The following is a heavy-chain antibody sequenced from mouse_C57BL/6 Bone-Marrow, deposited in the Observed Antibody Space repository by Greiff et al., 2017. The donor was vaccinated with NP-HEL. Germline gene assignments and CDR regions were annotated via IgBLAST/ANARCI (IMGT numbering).Heavy chain of an antibody. D-gene: IGHD2-1*01. CDR2: IYPRSGNT. Sequence: QVQLQQSGAELARPGASVKLSCKASGYTFTSYGISWVKQRTGQGLEWIGEIYPRSGNTYYNEKFKGKATLTADKSSSTAYMELRSLTSEDSAVYFCAREGNYQYYYAMDDGGQGTSVTVSA. CDR3: AREGNYQYYYAMDD. V-gene: IGHV1-81*01. J-gene: IGHJ4*01. CDR1: GYTFTSYG.